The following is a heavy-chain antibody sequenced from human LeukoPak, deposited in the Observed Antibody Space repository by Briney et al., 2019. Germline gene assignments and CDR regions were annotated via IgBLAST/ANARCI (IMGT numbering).Heavy chain of an antibody. Sequence: SPETLSLTCTVSGASIDRNSYNWAWIRQPPGKGLEWIGEINHSGSTNYNPSLKSRVTISVDTSKNQFSLKLSSVTAADTAVYYCARTSAGTMIVDDAFDIWGQGTMVTVSS. CDR2: INHSGST. J-gene: IGHJ3*02. CDR3: ARTSAGTMIVDDAFDI. D-gene: IGHD3-22*01. V-gene: IGHV4-39*07. CDR1: GASIDRNSYN.